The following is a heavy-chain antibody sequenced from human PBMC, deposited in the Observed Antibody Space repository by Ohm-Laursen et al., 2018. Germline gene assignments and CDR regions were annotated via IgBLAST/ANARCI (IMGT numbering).Heavy chain of an antibody. Sequence: GASVKVSCKASGYTFTSYDINWVRQAPGQGLEWMGGIIPIFGTANYAQKFQGRVTITADESTSTAYMELSSLRSEDTAVYYCARVPRKFRSSWYPFDYWGQGTLVTVSS. J-gene: IGHJ4*02. D-gene: IGHD6-13*01. CDR3: ARVPRKFRSSWYPFDY. V-gene: IGHV1-69*13. CDR2: IIPIFGTA. CDR1: GYTFTSYD.